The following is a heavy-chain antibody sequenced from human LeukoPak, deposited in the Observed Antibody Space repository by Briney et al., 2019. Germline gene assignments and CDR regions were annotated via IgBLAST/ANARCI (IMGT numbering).Heavy chain of an antibody. D-gene: IGHD5-18*01. J-gene: IGHJ4*02. CDR2: IYYSGST. V-gene: IGHV4-39*07. CDR1: GGSISYSSYY. CDR3: ARDQGYSYGYVHFDY. Sequence: SETLSLTCTVSGGSISYSSYYWGWIRQPPGKGLEWIGSIYYSGSTYYNPSLKSRVTISVDTSKNQFSLKLSSVTAADTAVYYCARDQGYSYGYVHFDYWGQGTLVTVSS.